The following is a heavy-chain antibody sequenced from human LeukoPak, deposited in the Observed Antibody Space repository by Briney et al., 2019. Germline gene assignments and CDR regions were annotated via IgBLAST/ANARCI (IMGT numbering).Heavy chain of an antibody. CDR1: GFTFSSYA. J-gene: IGHJ4*02. CDR2: ISGSGRST. Sequence: GGSLRLSCAASGFTFSSYAMSWVRQAPGKGLEWVSTISGSGRSTDFAESVKGRFTISRDNSKNTLYLQMNSLRAEDTAAYYCAKGSYYDSSGSFYFDYWGQGTLVTVSS. CDR3: AKGSYYDSSGSFYFDY. D-gene: IGHD3-22*01. V-gene: IGHV3-23*01.